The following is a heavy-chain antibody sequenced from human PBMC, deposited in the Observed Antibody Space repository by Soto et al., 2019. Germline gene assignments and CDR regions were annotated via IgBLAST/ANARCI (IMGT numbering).Heavy chain of an antibody. V-gene: IGHV4-31*03. CDR1: GGSISSGGYY. CDR2: IYYSGST. Sequence: TLSLTCTVSGGSISSGGYYWSWIRQHPGKGLEWIGYIYYSGSTYYNPSLKSRVTISVDTSKNQFSLKLSSVTAADTAVYYCASNRVRCSSTSCYTGWFDPWGQGTLVTVS. J-gene: IGHJ5*02. CDR3: ASNRVRCSSTSCYTGWFDP. D-gene: IGHD2-2*02.